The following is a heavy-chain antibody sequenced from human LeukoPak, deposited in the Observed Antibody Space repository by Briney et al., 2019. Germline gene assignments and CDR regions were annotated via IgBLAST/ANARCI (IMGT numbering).Heavy chain of an antibody. CDR1: GFTFSYG. Sequence: GGTLRLSCAASGFTFSYGMSWVRQAPGKGLEWVSGISGSGGRTYFADSVKGRFTISRDNSKNTLYLQMNSLRAEDTAVYYCAKDLSGGYDYFDYWGQGTLVTVSS. CDR3: AKDLSGGYDYFDY. D-gene: IGHD5-12*01. CDR2: ISGSGGRT. V-gene: IGHV3-23*01. J-gene: IGHJ4*02.